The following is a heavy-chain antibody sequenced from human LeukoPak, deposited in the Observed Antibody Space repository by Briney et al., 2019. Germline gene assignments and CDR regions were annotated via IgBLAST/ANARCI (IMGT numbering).Heavy chain of an antibody. D-gene: IGHD3-3*01. CDR1: GFTFSSYW. CDR3: AKAYDFWSGYGPNWFDP. J-gene: IGHJ5*02. V-gene: IGHV3-7*03. Sequence: GGSLRLSCAASGFTFSSYWMSWVRQAPGKGLEWVANIKQDGSEKYYVDSVKGRFTISRDNSKNTLYLQMNSLRAEDTAVYYCAKAYDFWSGYGPNWFDPWGQGTLVTVPS. CDR2: IKQDGSEK.